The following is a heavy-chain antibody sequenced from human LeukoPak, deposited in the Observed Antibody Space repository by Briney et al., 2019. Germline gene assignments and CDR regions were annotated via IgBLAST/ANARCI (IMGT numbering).Heavy chain of an antibody. D-gene: IGHD2-2*01. Sequence: GFLRLSCAASGFTFSSHAMGWVRQAPGKGLEWVSAISGSGGSTYYADSVKGRFTISRDNSKNTLYLQMNSLRAEDTAVYYCAKRGAGTSWPYYYMDVWGKGTTVTVSS. CDR2: ISGSGGST. CDR3: AKRGAGTSWPYYYMDV. CDR1: GFTFSSHA. J-gene: IGHJ6*03. V-gene: IGHV3-23*01.